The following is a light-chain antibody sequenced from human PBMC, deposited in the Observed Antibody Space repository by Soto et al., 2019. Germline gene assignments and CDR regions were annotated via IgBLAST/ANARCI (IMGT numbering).Light chain of an antibody. J-gene: IGKJ1*01. CDR2: GAS. CDR3: QQYGSSGWT. CDR1: QSVSSSY. Sequence: EIVLTQSPATLSLSPGERSTLSCRASQSVSSSYLAWYQQKPGQAPRLLIYGASSRATGIPDRFSGSGSGTDFTLTISRLEPEDFAVYYCQQYGSSGWTIGQGTKVDIK. V-gene: IGKV3-20*01.